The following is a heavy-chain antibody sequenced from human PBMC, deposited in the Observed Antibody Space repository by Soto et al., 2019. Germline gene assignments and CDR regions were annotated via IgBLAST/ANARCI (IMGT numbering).Heavy chain of an antibody. Sequence: PGGSLRLSCAASGFTLSYYGRSWVRQAPGKGLEWVSYIKEDRSAIYYADSVKGRFTISRDNAKNSLYLQMNSLRDEDTAVYYCARGNHYYDSSGYFDYWGQGTLVTVSS. CDR3: ARGNHYYDSSGYFDY. J-gene: IGHJ4*02. CDR2: IKEDRSAI. D-gene: IGHD3-22*01. CDR1: GFTLSYYG. V-gene: IGHV3-7*04.